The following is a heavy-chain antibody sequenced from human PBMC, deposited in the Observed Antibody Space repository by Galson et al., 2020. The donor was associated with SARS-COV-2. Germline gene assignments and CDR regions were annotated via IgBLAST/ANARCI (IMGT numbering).Heavy chain of an antibody. CDR2: LNNAGTT. Sequence: ASETLSPTCDISGGSIDNYYWSWIRQPAGRGLEWIGRLNNAGTTDYNPSLKSRVTMSVDTSKNQFSLTLSSPTAADTAVYYCARDPPYGSDTWGQGILVTVSS. J-gene: IGHJ5*02. CDR3: ARDPPYGSDT. V-gene: IGHV4-4*07. D-gene: IGHD3-10*01. CDR1: GGSIDNYY.